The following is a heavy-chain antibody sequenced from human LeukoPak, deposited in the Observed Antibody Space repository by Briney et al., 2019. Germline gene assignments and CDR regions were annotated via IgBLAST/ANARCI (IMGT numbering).Heavy chain of an antibody. V-gene: IGHV4-59*01. D-gene: IGHD4-17*01. J-gene: IGHJ4*02. CDR2: IYYRGST. Sequence: SETLSLTCTVSGGSISSDYWSWIRQPPGKGLEYIGYIYYRGSTNYNPSLKSRVTISIDTSKNQFSLKVSSVTAADTAVYYCARGDYGDYVPFDYWGQGTLVTVSS. CDR1: GGSISSDY. CDR3: ARGDYGDYVPFDY.